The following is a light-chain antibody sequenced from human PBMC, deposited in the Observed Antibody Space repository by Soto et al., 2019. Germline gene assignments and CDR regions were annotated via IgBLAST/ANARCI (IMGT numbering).Light chain of an antibody. Sequence: QSALTQPASVSGSPGQSITISCTGTSSDTAGYNYVSWYQQHPGKAPKLMIYEVSNRPSGVSNRFSGSQSGNTASLTISGLQAEDEANYYCTSYTSTNTYVFGTGTKLTVL. V-gene: IGLV2-14*01. CDR1: SSDTAGYNY. CDR2: EVS. J-gene: IGLJ1*01. CDR3: TSYTSTNTYV.